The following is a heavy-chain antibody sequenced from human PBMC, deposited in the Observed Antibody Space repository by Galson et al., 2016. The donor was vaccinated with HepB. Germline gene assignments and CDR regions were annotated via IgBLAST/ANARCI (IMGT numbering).Heavy chain of an antibody. CDR2: VNPNSGGT. V-gene: IGHV1-2*02. J-gene: IGHJ4*02. Sequence: SVKVSCKASGYTFPGNYIHRVRQAPGQGLEWMGWVNPNSGGTNYSQKFQGRVTMTWDTSITTAYMEVSRLSSDDTAVYYCAMSSGDYLSLFQWGQGTLVTVSS. D-gene: IGHD4-17*01. CDR3: AMSSGDYLSLFQ. CDR1: GYTFPGNY.